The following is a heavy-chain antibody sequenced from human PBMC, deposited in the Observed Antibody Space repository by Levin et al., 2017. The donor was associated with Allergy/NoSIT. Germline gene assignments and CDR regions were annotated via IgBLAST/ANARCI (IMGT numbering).Heavy chain of an antibody. J-gene: IGHJ4*02. D-gene: IGHD6-19*01. V-gene: IGHV1-18*01. Sequence: ASVKVSCKASGYTFSSYHGITWVRQAPGQGLEWMGWISGDTENTNYAQKFQGRVTMTKDTSTNTAYMELRSLRSDDTAVYYSARLRGDRWYASGWYSWFDYWGQGTLVSVSS. CDR1: GYTFSSYHG. CDR2: ISGDTENT. CDR3: ARLRGDRWYASGWYSWFDY.